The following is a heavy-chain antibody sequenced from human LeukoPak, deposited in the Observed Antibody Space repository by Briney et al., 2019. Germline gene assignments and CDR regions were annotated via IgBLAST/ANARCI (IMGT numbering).Heavy chain of an antibody. CDR3: ARGAGTPGIFDY. J-gene: IGHJ4*02. V-gene: IGHV1-2*02. CDR1: GYTFTGYF. CDR2: INPKSGVT. Sequence: ASVKVSCKASGYTFTGYFMHWVRQAPGQGLEWMGWINPKSGVTNYVQNFQGRVTMTRDTSNSTAYTELSSLRSDDTAVYFCARGAGTPGIFDYWGQGSLVTVSS.